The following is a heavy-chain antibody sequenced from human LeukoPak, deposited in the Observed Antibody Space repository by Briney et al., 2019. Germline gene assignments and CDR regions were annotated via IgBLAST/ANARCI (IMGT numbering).Heavy chain of an antibody. Sequence: RASVKVSCKVSGYTLTELSMHWVRQAPGKGLEWMGGFDPEDGETIYAQKFQGRVTMTEDTSTDTAYMELSSLRSEDTAVYYCATGGICSSTSCHYFDYWGQGTLVTASS. CDR1: GYTLTELS. CDR3: ATGGICSSTSCHYFDY. V-gene: IGHV1-24*01. CDR2: FDPEDGET. D-gene: IGHD2-2*01. J-gene: IGHJ4*02.